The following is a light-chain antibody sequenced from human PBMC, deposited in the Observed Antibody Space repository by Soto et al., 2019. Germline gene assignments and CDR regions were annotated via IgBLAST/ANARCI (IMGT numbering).Light chain of an antibody. CDR2: EVN. Sequence: QSVLTQPPSASGSPRQSVTISCTGTSSDVGGYNYVSWYQQHPGKAPKLMIYEVNKRPSGVPDRFSGSKSGNAASLTVSGLQTEDEADYYCSSYAGSNNLGVFGGGTKLTVL. J-gene: IGLJ3*02. V-gene: IGLV2-8*01. CDR3: SSYAGSNNLGV. CDR1: SSDVGGYNY.